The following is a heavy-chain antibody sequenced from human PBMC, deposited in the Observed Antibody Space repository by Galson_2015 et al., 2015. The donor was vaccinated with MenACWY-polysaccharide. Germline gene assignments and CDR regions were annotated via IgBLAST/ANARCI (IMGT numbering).Heavy chain of an antibody. J-gene: IGHJ4*02. CDR3: ATPGGRDY. D-gene: IGHD4-23*01. Sequence: WVRQAPGQGLEWMGWIHPKSGGTQYAQKFQGRVTMTRDTSISTSYMELSRLRPDDTAVYYCATPGGRDYWGQGTLVTVSS. CDR2: IHPKSGGT. V-gene: IGHV1-2*02.